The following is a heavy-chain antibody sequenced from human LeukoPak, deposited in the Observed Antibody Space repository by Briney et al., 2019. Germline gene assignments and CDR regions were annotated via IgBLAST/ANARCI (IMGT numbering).Heavy chain of an antibody. CDR3: ARGAAAHDYYYYGMDV. D-gene: IGHD6-13*01. CDR2: IKRGRGS. J-gene: IGHJ6*02. Sequence: SETLSLTCAVSGGSFSDYEWSWLRQAPETGLEWIGEIKRGRGSTYSPSLKGRVTISVDTSKNQFSLKLSSVTAADTAVYYCARGAAAHDYYYYGMDVWGQGTTVTVSS. V-gene: IGHV4-34*01. CDR1: GGSFSDYE.